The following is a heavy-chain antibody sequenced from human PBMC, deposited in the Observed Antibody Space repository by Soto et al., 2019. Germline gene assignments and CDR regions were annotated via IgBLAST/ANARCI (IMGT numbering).Heavy chain of an antibody. J-gene: IGHJ4*02. D-gene: IGHD6-19*01. V-gene: IGHV1-2*02. CDR3: ARVSAVAEGSEFDY. Sequence: GSVEVCCKASGYPLTGYYMHLVRQAPGQGLEWMGWINPNSGGTNYAQKFQGRVTMTRDTSISTAYMELSRLRSDDTAVYYCARVSAVAEGSEFDYWGQGTMVTGSS. CDR2: INPNSGGT. CDR1: GYPLTGYY.